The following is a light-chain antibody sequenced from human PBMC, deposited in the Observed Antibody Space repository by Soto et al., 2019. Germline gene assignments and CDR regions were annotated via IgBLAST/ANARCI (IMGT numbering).Light chain of an antibody. Sequence: LTQPASVSGSPGQSITISCTGTSSDVGGYNYVSWYQQHPGKAPKLMIYEVSNRPSGVSNRFSGSKSGNTASLTISGLQAEDEADYYCSSYTSSSTSHVVFGGGTQLTVL. CDR3: SSYTSSSTSHVV. CDR2: EVS. J-gene: IGLJ2*01. V-gene: IGLV2-14*01. CDR1: SSDVGGYNY.